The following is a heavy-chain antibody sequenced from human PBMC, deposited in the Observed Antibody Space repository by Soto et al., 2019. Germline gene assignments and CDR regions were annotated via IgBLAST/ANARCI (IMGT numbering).Heavy chain of an antibody. CDR1: GYIFTGYH. Sequence: ASVKVSCKASGYIFTGYHMHWVRQAPGQGLEWMGWINPNSGGTKYAQKFQGRVTMIRDTSISTAYMVLSSLISDDTSVHYCARDELPFYYYGMDVWGRGTTVTVSS. V-gene: IGHV1-2*02. CDR2: INPNSGGT. J-gene: IGHJ6*02. D-gene: IGHD1-7*01. CDR3: ARDELPFYYYGMDV.